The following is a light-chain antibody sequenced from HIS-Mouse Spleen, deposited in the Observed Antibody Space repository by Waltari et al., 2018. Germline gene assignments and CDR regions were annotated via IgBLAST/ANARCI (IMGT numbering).Light chain of an antibody. CDR2: WAS. Sequence: DIVMTQSPDSLAVSLCERATLTCPSIQSLLYRSNNKNYLAWYQQKPGQPPKLLISWASTRESGVPDRFSGSGSGTDFTLTISSLQAEDVAVYYCQQYYSTPPYTFGQGTKLEIK. CDR3: QQYYSTPPYT. V-gene: IGKV4-1*01. CDR1: QSLLYRSNNKNY. J-gene: IGKJ2*01.